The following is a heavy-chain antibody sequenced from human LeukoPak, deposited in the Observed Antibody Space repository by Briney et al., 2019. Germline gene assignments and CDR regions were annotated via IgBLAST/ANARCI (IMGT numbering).Heavy chain of an antibody. V-gene: IGHV3-23*01. Sequence: GGSLRLSCAASGFTSTIYAMSWVRQAPGNGLEWVAALITTGGNTFYADSVKGRFTISGDTSKNTFYLQMNSLRAEDTAVYYCAKEPPHSPFDSWGQGTLVTVSS. CDR3: AKEPPHSPFDS. J-gene: IGHJ4*02. D-gene: IGHD2-15*01. CDR1: GFTSTIYA. CDR2: LITTGGNT.